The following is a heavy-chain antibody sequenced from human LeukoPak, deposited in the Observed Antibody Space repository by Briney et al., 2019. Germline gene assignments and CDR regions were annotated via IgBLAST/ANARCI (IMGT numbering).Heavy chain of an antibody. J-gene: IGHJ3*02. Sequence: GGSLRLSCAASGFTFSSYAMSWVRQAPGKGLEWVSAISGSGGSTYYADSVKGRFTISRDNSKNTLYLQMNSLRAEDTAVYYCAKAAPDSSSWSFDAFDIWGQGTMVTVSS. CDR3: AKAAPDSSSWSFDAFDI. CDR1: GFTFSSYA. V-gene: IGHV3-23*01. CDR2: ISGSGGST. D-gene: IGHD6-13*01.